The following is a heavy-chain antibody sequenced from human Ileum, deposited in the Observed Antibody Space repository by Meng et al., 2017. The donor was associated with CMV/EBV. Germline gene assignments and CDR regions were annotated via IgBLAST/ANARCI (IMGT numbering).Heavy chain of an antibody. D-gene: IGHD6-6*01. CDR1: GGSFGEFE. V-gene: IGHV4-34*02. CDR3: ARAQTNWIPLSIAARGEFDP. J-gene: IGHJ5*02. Sequence: HVQSIRGGRRMFEPSETLSLTFCVHGGSFGEFEWSGIRQPPGKGLEWIGEINHSGSTNYNPSLKSRLIISVDTSKNQFSLRLSSVTAADTAVYYCARAQTNWIPLSIAARGEFDPWGQGILVTVSS. CDR2: INHSGST.